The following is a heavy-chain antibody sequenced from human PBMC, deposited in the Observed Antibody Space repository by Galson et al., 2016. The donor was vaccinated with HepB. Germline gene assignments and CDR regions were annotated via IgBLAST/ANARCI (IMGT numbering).Heavy chain of an antibody. CDR2: TYYKSNWYR. Sequence: CAISGDSVSSTSAAWNWIRQSPSRGLEWLGRTYYKSNWYRDYAVSVRSRITINPDASRNQFYMQLNSVTPEDTAVYYCARGLLDSSGYVHFDLWGRGTLVTVFS. CDR1: GDSVSSTSAA. J-gene: IGHJ2*01. D-gene: IGHD3-22*01. CDR3: ARGLLDSSGYVHFDL. V-gene: IGHV6-1*01.